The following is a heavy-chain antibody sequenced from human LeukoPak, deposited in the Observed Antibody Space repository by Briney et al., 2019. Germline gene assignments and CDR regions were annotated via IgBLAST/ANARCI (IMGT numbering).Heavy chain of an antibody. CDR3: ARGPSSLAYYYYMDV. V-gene: IGHV1-69*05. J-gene: IGHJ6*03. Sequence: ASVKVSCKASGGTFSSCAISWVRQAPGQGLEWMGGIIPIFGTANYAQKFQGRVTITTDESTSTAYMELSSLRSEDTAVYYCARGPSSLAYYYYMDVWGKGTTVTVSS. CDR2: IIPIFGTA. D-gene: IGHD3-16*02. CDR1: GGTFSSCA.